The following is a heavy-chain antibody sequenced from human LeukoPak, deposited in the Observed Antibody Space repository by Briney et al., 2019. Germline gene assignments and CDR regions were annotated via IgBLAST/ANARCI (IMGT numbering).Heavy chain of an antibody. CDR1: GYSISSSYY. D-gene: IGHD2-8*02. CDR3: ARDATGGYLSDFDS. CDR2: IYYSGST. Sequence: SETLSLTCSVSGYSISSSYYWGWIRQPPGKGLEWIGSIYYSGSTYYNPSLKSRVTISVDTSKNQFSLKLSSVTAADTAVYYCARDATGGYLSDFDSWGQGTLVTVSS. V-gene: IGHV4-38-2*02. J-gene: IGHJ4*02.